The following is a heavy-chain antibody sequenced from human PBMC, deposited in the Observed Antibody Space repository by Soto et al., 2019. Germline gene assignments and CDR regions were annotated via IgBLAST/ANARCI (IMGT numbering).Heavy chain of an antibody. V-gene: IGHV4-59*01. Sequence: SETLSLTCTVSGGSISSYYWSWIRQPPGKGLEWIGYIYYSGSTNYNPSLKSRVTISVDTSKNQFSLKLSSVTAADTAMYYCARGRAYYDRSGYYYIDHWGQGALVAVSS. J-gene: IGHJ4*02. D-gene: IGHD3-22*01. CDR2: IYYSGST. CDR1: GGSISSYY. CDR3: ARGRAYYDRSGYYYIDH.